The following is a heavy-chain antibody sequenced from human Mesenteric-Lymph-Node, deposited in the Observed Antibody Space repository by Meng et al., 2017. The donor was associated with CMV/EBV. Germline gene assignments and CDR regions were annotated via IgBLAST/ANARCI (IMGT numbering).Heavy chain of an antibody. CDR2: INTNTGNP. CDR3: AADLLWFGDENWFDP. D-gene: IGHD3-10*01. V-gene: IGHV7-4-1*02. Sequence: SGSILTEFSRHWVRPAPGTGLEWMGWINTNTGNPTSAQGFTGRFLFSLDTSVSTAYLQISGLKAEDTAVYYCAADLLWFGDENWFDPWGQGTLVTVSS. CDR1: GSILTEFS. J-gene: IGHJ5*02.